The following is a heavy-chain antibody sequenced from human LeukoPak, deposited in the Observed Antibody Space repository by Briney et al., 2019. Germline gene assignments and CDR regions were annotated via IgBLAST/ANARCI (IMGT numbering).Heavy chain of an antibody. CDR2: ISSSSSYT. CDR3: ATGSGGNRDY. J-gene: IGHJ4*02. CDR1: GFTFSSYS. V-gene: IGHV3-21*01. Sequence: NAGGSLRLSCAASGFTFSSYSMNWVRQAPGKGLEWVSSISSSSSYTYYADSVKGRFTISRDNAKNSLYLQMNSLRAEDTAVYYCATGSGGNRDYWGQGTLVTVSS. D-gene: IGHD3-10*01.